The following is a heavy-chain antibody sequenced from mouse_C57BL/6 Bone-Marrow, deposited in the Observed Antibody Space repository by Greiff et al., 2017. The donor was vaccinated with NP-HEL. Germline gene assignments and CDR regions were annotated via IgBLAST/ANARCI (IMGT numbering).Heavy chain of an antibody. CDR1: GYTFTSYW. CDR2: IYPGSGST. J-gene: IGHJ2*01. Sequence: QVQLQQPGAELVKPGASVKMSCKASGYTFTSYWITWVKQRPGQGLEWIGDIYPGSGSTNYNEKFKSKATLTVDTSSSTAYMQLSSLTSEDSAVYYCATHYYGSSLFDYWGQGTTLTVSS. V-gene: IGHV1-55*01. D-gene: IGHD1-1*01. CDR3: ATHYYGSSLFDY.